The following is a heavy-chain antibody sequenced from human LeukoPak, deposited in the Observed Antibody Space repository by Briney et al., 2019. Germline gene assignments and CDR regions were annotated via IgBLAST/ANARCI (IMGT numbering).Heavy chain of an antibody. CDR3: ARWTRAGATGARDY. V-gene: IGHV1-18*01. CDR2: ISAYNGNT. CDR1: GSTFTNYG. J-gene: IGHJ4*02. D-gene: IGHD2-8*02. Sequence: ASVKVSCKASGSTFTNYGINWVRKAPGQGLEWMGCISAYNGNTNYPQKLHGRVNMTTDTSTSTAYMELRSRSSDDTAVYYGARWTRAGATGARDYCGQGTLVIVSS.